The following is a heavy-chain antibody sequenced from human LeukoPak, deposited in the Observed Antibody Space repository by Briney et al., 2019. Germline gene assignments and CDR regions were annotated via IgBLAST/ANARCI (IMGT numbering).Heavy chain of an antibody. CDR2: IYYSEST. CDR3: AAEVGDYVDY. J-gene: IGHJ4*02. CDR1: GGSVSSGSYY. V-gene: IGHV4-61*01. D-gene: IGHD1-26*01. Sequence: SETLSLTCTVSGGSVSSGSYYWSWIRQPPGKGLEWIGYIYYSESTNYNPSLKSRVTISVDTSKNQFSLKLSSVTAADTAVYYCAAEVGDYVDYWGQGTLVTVSS.